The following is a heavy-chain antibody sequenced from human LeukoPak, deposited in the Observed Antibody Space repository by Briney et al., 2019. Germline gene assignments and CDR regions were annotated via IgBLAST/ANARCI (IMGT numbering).Heavy chain of an antibody. Sequence: GGSLRLSCTASGFTFGDYAMSWVRQAPGKGLEWVGFIRSKAYGETTEYAASVKGRFTISRDDSKSIAYLQMNSLKTEDTAVYYCTVRYFDWLSLYYYGMDVWGKGTTVTVSS. V-gene: IGHV3-49*04. CDR1: GFTFGDYA. J-gene: IGHJ6*04. CDR3: TVRYFDWLSLYYYGMDV. CDR2: IRSKAYGETT. D-gene: IGHD3-9*01.